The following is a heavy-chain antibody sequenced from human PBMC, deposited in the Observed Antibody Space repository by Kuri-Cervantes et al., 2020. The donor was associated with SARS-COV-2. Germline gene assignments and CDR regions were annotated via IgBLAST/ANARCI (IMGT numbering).Heavy chain of an antibody. V-gene: IGHV2-5*01. D-gene: IGHD3-10*01. Sequence: SGPTLMKPTPTLTLSCTFSGFSLRTSGVGVGWIRQPPGKALEWLAHMYWNDDKRYSPSLKSRLTITKDTYRNQVVLTMTNMDSVDTATYYCAHSPPPPRKIISMVRGVINYFDSWGQGTLVTVSS. CDR1: GFSLRTSGVG. CDR2: MYWNDDK. CDR3: AHSPPPPRKIISMVRGVINYFDS. J-gene: IGHJ4*02.